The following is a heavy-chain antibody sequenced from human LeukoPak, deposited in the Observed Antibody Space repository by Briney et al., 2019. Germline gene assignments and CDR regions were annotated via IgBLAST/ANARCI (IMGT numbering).Heavy chain of an antibody. CDR3: ASLYDILGPGGGDY. CDR2: IIPIFGTA. D-gene: IGHD3-9*01. CDR1: GGTFSSYA. V-gene: IGHV1-69*05. Sequence: ASVKVSCKASGGTFSSYAISWVRQAPGQGLERMGRIIPIFGTANYAQKFQGRVTITTDESTSTAYMELSSLRSEDTAVYYCASLYDILGPGGGDYWGQGTLVTVSS. J-gene: IGHJ4*02.